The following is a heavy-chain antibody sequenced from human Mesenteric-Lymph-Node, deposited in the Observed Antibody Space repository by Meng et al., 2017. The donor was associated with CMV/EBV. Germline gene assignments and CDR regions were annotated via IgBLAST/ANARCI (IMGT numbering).Heavy chain of an antibody. D-gene: IGHD3-3*01. Sequence: SETLSLTCTVSGDSVSSRSYYWGWIRQPPGRGLEWIGSVYYGGSTYYNPSLRSRVTISVDTSRNQFSLKLSSVTAADTAVYYCAKDRSDFGWFDPWGQGTLVTVSS. CDR3: AKDRSDFGWFDP. J-gene: IGHJ5*02. CDR2: VYYGGST. V-gene: IGHV4-39*07. CDR1: GDSVSSRSYY.